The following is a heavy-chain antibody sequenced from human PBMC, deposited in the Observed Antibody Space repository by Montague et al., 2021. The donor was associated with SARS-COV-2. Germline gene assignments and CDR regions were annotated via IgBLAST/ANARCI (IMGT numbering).Heavy chain of an antibody. CDR2: VHLGGST. J-gene: IGHJ6*03. CDR1: GGSFSTYS. CDR3: ARLGDGVVPSPILGVGPYHSYYYMDV. Sequence: SETLSLTCAVHGGSFSTYSWNWIRHPPGTGLEWIGDVHLGGSTNYNPSLKRQVTISAATSKTHFSLKLTSVAAADTAVYYCARLGDGVVPSPILGVGPYHSYYYMDVWGKGTTVTVSS. D-gene: IGHD3-10*01. V-gene: IGHV4-34*01.